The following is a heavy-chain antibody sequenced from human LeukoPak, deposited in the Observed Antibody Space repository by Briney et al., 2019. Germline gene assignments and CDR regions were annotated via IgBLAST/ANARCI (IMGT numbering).Heavy chain of an antibody. J-gene: IGHJ4*02. Sequence: SETLSLTCTVSGGSINSDYWTWIRQSPGKGLEWIGYIAYNGIPNYNPSLKSRLTISRDTSKNQFSLNLSSVTAADTAVYYCARERHGHPFDSWGQGTLVSVSS. CDR2: IAYNGIP. CDR1: GGSINSDY. V-gene: IGHV4-59*01. CDR3: ARERHGHPFDS.